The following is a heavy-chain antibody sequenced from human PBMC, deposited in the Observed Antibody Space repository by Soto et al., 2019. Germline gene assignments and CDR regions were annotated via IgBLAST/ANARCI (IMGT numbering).Heavy chain of an antibody. V-gene: IGHV1-8*01. J-gene: IGHJ5*02. CDR1: GYTFTSYD. Sequence: QVQLVQSGAEVKKPGASVKVSCKASGYTFTSYDINWVRQATEQGLEWMGWMNPNSGNTGYAQKFQGRVTMTRNTSISTAYMELSSLRSEDTAVYYCARRDYDFWSGMYNWFDPWGQGTLVTVSS. D-gene: IGHD3-3*01. CDR2: MNPNSGNT. CDR3: ARRDYDFWSGMYNWFDP.